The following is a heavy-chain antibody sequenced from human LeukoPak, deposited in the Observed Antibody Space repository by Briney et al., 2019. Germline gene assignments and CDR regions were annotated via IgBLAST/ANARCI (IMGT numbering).Heavy chain of an antibody. Sequence: GGSLRLSCAASGFTVTTNDMTWVRQAPGKGLEWVPVLYSDGNTKYADSVQGRFTISRDNSKNTLYLEMNSLSPDDTAVYYCARGVEPLAANTLAYWGQGTLVTVSS. CDR3: ARGVEPLAANTLAY. CDR1: GFTVTTND. J-gene: IGHJ4*02. CDR2: LYSDGNT. D-gene: IGHD1-14*01. V-gene: IGHV3-53*01.